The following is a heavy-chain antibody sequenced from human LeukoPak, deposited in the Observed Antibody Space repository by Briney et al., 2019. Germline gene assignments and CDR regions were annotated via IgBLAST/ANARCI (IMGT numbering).Heavy chain of an antibody. CDR1: GFTFSDFS. Sequence: GGSLRLSCVASGFTFSDFSMNWVRQAPGKGLEWISYISGRGGTIYYADSVKGRFSISRDNAKRSLYLQVNSLRAEDTAVYFCARHRVVDTAKIGSFYYFYMDVWGKGTTVTVS. CDR2: ISGRGGTI. D-gene: IGHD5-18*01. CDR3: ARHRVVDTAKIGSFYYFYMDV. J-gene: IGHJ6*03. V-gene: IGHV3-48*04.